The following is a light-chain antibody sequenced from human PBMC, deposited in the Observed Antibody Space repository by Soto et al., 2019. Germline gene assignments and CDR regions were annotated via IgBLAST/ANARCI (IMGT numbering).Light chain of an antibody. CDR3: SSYTNSSTML. V-gene: IGLV2-14*03. CDR2: DVI. CDR1: SSDISDYNS. Sequence: QSALTQPASVSGSPGQSITISCTGTSSDISDYNSVSWYQQHPDNAPKVIIYDVIYRPSGVSNRFSGSKSGNTASLIISGLLAEDEADYYCSSYTNSSTMLFGGGTKLTVL. J-gene: IGLJ3*02.